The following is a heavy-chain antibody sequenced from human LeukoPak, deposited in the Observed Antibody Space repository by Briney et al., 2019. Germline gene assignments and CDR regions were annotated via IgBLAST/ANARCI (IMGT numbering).Heavy chain of an antibody. V-gene: IGHV4-30-4*08. Sequence: PSQTLSLTRTVSGGSISSGDYYWSWIRQPPRKGLEWIGYIYYSGSTYYNPSLKSRVTISVDTYKNQFSLKLSSVTAADTAVYYWARVGEVVLRVRYYYMDVWGKGTTVTVSS. D-gene: IGHD2-15*01. CDR2: IYYSGST. CDR1: GGSISSGDYY. J-gene: IGHJ6*03. CDR3: ARVGEVVLRVRYYYMDV.